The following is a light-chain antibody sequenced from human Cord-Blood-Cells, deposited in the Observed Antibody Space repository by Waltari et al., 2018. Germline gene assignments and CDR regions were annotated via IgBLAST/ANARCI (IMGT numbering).Light chain of an antibody. CDR2: EVS. CDR3: SSYAGSNNYV. J-gene: IGLJ1*01. CDR1: SSVVGGYNY. Sequence: QSALTQPPSASGSPGQSVTISCTGTSSVVGGYNYLSWYQQHPGKAPKLMIYEVSKRPSGVPDRFSGSKSGNTASLTVSGLQAEDEADYYCSSYAGSNNYVFGTGTKVTVL. V-gene: IGLV2-8*01.